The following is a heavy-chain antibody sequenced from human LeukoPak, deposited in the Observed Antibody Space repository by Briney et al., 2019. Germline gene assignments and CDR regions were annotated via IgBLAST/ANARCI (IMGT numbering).Heavy chain of an antibody. J-gene: IGHJ3*02. CDR3: ARDRSDILTGYNDAFDI. Sequence: PGGSLRLSCAASGFTFSSYWMSWVRQAPGKGLEWVANIKQDGSEKYYVDSVKGRFTISRDNAKNSLYLQMNSLRAEDTAVYYCARDRSDILTGYNDAFDIWGQGTVVTVSS. D-gene: IGHD3-9*01. CDR2: IKQDGSEK. CDR1: GFTFSSYW. V-gene: IGHV3-7*01.